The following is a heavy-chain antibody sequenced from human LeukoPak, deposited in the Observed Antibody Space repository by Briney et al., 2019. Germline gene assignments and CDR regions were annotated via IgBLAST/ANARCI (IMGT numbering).Heavy chain of an antibody. Sequence: SETLSLTCAVYGGSFSGYYWSWIRQPPGKGLEWIGQINHSGSTNYNPSLKSRVTISVDTSKNQSSLKLSSVTAADTAVYYCAREVVAAPGTVDYWGQGTLVTVSS. CDR2: INHSGST. D-gene: IGHD6-13*01. CDR1: GGSFSGYY. CDR3: AREVVAAPGTVDY. V-gene: IGHV4-34*01. J-gene: IGHJ4*01.